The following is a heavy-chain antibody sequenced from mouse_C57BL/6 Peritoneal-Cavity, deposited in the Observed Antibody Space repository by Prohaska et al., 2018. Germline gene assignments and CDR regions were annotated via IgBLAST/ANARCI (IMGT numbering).Heavy chain of an antibody. CDR2: INPNNGGT. Sequence: HGKGLEWIGYINPNNGGTSYNQKFKGKATLTVNKSSSTAYMELRSLTSEDSAVYYCAREGDHYFDYWGQGTTLTVSS. CDR3: AREGDHYFDY. V-gene: IGHV1-22*01. J-gene: IGHJ2*01.